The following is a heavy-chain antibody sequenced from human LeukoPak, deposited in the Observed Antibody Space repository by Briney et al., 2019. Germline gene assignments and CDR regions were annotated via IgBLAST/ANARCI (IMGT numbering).Heavy chain of an antibody. CDR1: GGSISSSSYY. Sequence: PETLSLTCTVSGGSISSSSYYWGWIRQPPGKGLEWIGSIYYSGSTYYNPSLKSRVTISVDTSKNQFSLKLSSVTAADTAVHYCASVVPAPNYYFDCWGQGTLVTVSS. CDR3: ASVVPAPNYYFDC. D-gene: IGHD2-2*01. V-gene: IGHV4-39*01. CDR2: IYYSGST. J-gene: IGHJ4*02.